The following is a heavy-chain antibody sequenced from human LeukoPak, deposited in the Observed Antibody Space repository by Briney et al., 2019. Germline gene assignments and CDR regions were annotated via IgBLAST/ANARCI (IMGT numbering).Heavy chain of an antibody. V-gene: IGHV4-4*07. D-gene: IGHD2-2*01. Sequence: PSETLSLTCTVSGGAISSYHWSWIRQPAGKGLEWIGRIYTSGSTNYNPSLKSRVTMSVDTSKNQFSLKLSSVTAADTAVYYCAGVVPAPNLDYWGQGTLVTVSS. CDR3: AGVVPAPNLDY. J-gene: IGHJ4*02. CDR1: GGAISSYH. CDR2: IYTSGST.